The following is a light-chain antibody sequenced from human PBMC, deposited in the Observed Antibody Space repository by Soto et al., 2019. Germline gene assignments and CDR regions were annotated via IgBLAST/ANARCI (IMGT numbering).Light chain of an antibody. V-gene: IGKV1-5*01. CDR2: DAS. Sequence: DIQMTQSPSTLSASVGDRVTITCRASQSISRWLAWYQQKPGKAPKVLIWDASSLQRGVPSGFSGSGSGTEFTLTISCLQPDDFATYYCQQYNGYSTWTFGQGTKVDIK. CDR1: QSISRW. J-gene: IGKJ1*01. CDR3: QQYNGYSTWT.